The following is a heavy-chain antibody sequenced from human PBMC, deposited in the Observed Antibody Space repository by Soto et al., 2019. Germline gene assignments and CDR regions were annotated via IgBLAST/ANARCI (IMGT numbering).Heavy chain of an antibody. CDR1: GGSVSSGGYY. CDR3: ARRALPQCINGVCYKDGFWDY. D-gene: IGHD2-8*01. CDR2: IYYSGTT. Sequence: PSETLSLTCTVSGGSVSSGGYYWSWIRQHPGTGLERIGYIYYSGTTYFNPSLKSRASISLDTSKNEFSLKLTSVTAADTAVYYCARRALPQCINGVCYKDGFWDYWGQGALVTVSS. V-gene: IGHV4-31*03. J-gene: IGHJ4*02.